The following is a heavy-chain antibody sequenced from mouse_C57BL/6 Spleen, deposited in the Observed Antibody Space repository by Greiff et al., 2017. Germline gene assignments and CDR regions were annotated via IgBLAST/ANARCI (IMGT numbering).Heavy chain of an antibody. J-gene: IGHJ1*03. CDR3: ARKHYGTHWYFDV. D-gene: IGHD1-1*01. V-gene: IGHV3-6*01. Sequence: EVQLQESGPGLVKPSQSLSLTCSVTGYSITSGYYWNWIRQFPGNKLEWMGYISYDGSNNYNPSLKNRISITRDTSKNQFFLKLNSVTTEDTATYYCARKHYGTHWYFDVWGTGTTVTVSS. CDR2: ISYDGSN. CDR1: GYSITSGYY.